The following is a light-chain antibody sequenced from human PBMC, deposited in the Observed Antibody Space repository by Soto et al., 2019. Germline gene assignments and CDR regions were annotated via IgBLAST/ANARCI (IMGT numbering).Light chain of an antibody. Sequence: DIQMTQSPSTPSVSAGDRVTITCQASQSISSWLAWYQQKPGKAPKLLIYKASSLESGVPSRFSGSGSGTEFTLTISSLQPDDFATYYCQQTCSRTFGQWTKVDIK. CDR2: KAS. J-gene: IGKJ1*01. CDR1: QSISSW. V-gene: IGKV1-5*03. CDR3: QQTCSRT.